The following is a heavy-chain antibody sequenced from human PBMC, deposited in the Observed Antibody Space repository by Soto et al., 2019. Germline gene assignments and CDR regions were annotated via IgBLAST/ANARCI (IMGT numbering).Heavy chain of an antibody. CDR3: LTGHCTIGTCYSRDY. CDR2: INSDGSST. D-gene: IGHD2-15*01. J-gene: IGHJ4*02. CDR1: GFTFSSYW. Sequence: PGGSLRLSCAASGFTFSSYWMYWVRQAPGKGLVWLSRINSDGSSTAYADSVRGRFTISRNNAKNTLYLQMNSLRTEDTAVYYCLTGHCTIGTCYSRDYWGQGTLVTVSS. V-gene: IGHV3-74*01.